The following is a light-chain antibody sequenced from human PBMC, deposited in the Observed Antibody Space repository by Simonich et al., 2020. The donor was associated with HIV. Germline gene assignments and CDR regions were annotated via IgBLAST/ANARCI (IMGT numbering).Light chain of an antibody. CDR3: QQYYSTPPT. CDR1: QSVLYSSNNKNY. CDR2: WTS. J-gene: IGKJ1*01. V-gene: IGKV4-1*01. Sequence: DIVMTQSPDSLAVSLGERATINCKSSQSVLYSSNNKNYLAWYQQKPGKPPNLLLSWTSTRESGVPDRFSGSGSGTDFTLTISSLQAEDVAVYFCQQYYSTPPTFGQGTKVEIK.